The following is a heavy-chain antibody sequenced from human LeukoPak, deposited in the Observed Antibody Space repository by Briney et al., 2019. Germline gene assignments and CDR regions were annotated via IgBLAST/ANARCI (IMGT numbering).Heavy chain of an antibody. V-gene: IGHV3-66*01. CDR2: IYSGGST. Sequence: PGGSLRLSCAASGLTVSSKDMSWVRQAPGKGLEWVSVIYSGGSTYYADSVKGRFTISRDNAENSLYLQMNSLRDDDTAVYFCARDRYYAFDYWGQGILVTVSS. D-gene: IGHD2/OR15-2a*01. CDR1: GLTVSSKD. CDR3: ARDRYYAFDY. J-gene: IGHJ4*02.